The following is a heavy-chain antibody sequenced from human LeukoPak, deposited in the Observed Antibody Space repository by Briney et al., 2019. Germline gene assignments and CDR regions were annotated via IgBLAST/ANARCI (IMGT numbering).Heavy chain of an antibody. Sequence: GGSLRLSCAASGFTFSSYGMNWVRQAPGKGLVWVSRINSDGSSTSYVDSVKGRFTISRDNAKNTLYLQMNSLRAEDTAVYYCARDHRGSGSRYYYYYMDVWGKGTTVTISS. V-gene: IGHV3-74*01. CDR1: GFTFSSYG. CDR3: ARDHRGSGSRYYYYYMDV. J-gene: IGHJ6*03. CDR2: INSDGSST. D-gene: IGHD3-10*01.